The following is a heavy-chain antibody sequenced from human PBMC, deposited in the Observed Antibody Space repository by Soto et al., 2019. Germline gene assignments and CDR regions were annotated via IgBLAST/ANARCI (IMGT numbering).Heavy chain of an antibody. CDR3: ARRTYYYGSGSLWDY. V-gene: IGHV1-2*02. CDR2: INPNSGGT. D-gene: IGHD3-10*01. J-gene: IGHJ4*02. CDR1: GYTFTGYY. Sequence: QVQLVQSGAEVKKPGASVKVSCKASGYTFTGYYMHWVRQAPGQGLEWMGWINPNSGGTNYAQKFQGRVTMTRDTSISTAYMELSRLRSDDTAVYYCARRTYYYGSGSLWDYWGQGTLVTVSS.